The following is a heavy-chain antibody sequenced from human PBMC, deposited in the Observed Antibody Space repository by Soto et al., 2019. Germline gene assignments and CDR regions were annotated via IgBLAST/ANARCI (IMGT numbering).Heavy chain of an antibody. CDR3: TRAISGAFDI. V-gene: IGHV3-74*01. D-gene: IGHD3-10*01. CDR1: GFTFSNHW. Sequence: VQLVESGGGLVQSGGSLRVSCAASGFTFSNHWMHWVRQDQGQGLVWVSRINSDGSSTTYADSVKGRFTISRDNAKNTLYLQMNSLTVEDTAMYYCTRAISGAFDIWGQGTMVTVSS. CDR2: INSDGSST. J-gene: IGHJ3*02.